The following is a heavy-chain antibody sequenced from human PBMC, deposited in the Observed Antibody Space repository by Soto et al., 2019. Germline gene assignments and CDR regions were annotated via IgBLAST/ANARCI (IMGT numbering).Heavy chain of an antibody. CDR2: ISGSGGST. V-gene: IGHV3-23*01. D-gene: IGHD6-13*01. CDR1: GFTFSSYA. Sequence: EVQLLESGGGLVQPGGSLRLSCAACGFTFSSYAMSWVRQAPGKGLEWVSAISGSGGSTYYADSVKGRFTIFRDNSKNTLYLQMNSLRAEDTAVYYCAKLYGYSSSWYFREQQSSPPRDGMDVWGQGTTVTVSS. J-gene: IGHJ6*02. CDR3: AKLYGYSSSWYFREQQSSPPRDGMDV.